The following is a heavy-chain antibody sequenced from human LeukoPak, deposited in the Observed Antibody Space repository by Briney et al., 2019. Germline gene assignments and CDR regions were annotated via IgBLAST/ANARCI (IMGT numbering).Heavy chain of an antibody. CDR1: GFTFSSYA. Sequence: PGGSLRLSCAVSGFTFSSYAMRWARQAPGKGLEWISTIGGSGGITYYADSVKGRFTISRDNSKNSLHMQMNSLRAQKTAVYYCAKDGDHYYHGSGSYGHFAYWGQGTLVTVSS. V-gene: IGHV3-23*01. J-gene: IGHJ4*02. D-gene: IGHD3-22*01. CDR2: IGGSGGIT. CDR3: AKDGDHYYHGSGSYGHFAY.